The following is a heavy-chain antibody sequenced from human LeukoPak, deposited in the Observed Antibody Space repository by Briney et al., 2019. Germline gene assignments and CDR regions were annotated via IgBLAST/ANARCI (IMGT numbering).Heavy chain of an antibody. V-gene: IGHV1-2*02. CDR3: ARDGDYSNYGFDY. J-gene: IGHJ4*02. D-gene: IGHD4-11*01. Sequence: ASVKVSCKASGYTFTSYGISWVRQAPGQGLEWMGWINPNSGGTNYAQKFQGRVTMTRDTSISTAYMELSRLRSDDTAVYYCARDGDYSNYGFDYWGQGTLVTVSS. CDR2: INPNSGGT. CDR1: GYTFTSYG.